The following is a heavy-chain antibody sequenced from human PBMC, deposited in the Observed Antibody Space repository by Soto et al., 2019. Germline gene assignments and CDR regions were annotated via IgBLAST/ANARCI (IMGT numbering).Heavy chain of an antibody. J-gene: IGHJ3*02. CDR1: GGFVSSGSYY. D-gene: IGHD1-1*01. CDR3: ARVERGTATTVVDAFDI. V-gene: IGHV4-34*01. CDR2: MSHSGGT. Sequence: QVQLQQWGAGLLKPSETLSLTCAVYGGFVSSGSYYWSWSRQPPGKGREWIGEMSHSGGTHFNPSLKSRVTISVCTSKNQVSLKMSSVTAADAALYYCARVERGTATTVVDAFDIWGPGTMVTVSS.